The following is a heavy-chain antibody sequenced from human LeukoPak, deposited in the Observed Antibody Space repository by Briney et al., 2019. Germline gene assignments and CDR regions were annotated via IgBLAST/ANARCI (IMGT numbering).Heavy chain of an antibody. CDR3: ARHRNYLGARYYFDY. V-gene: IGHV1-2*02. J-gene: IGHJ4*02. Sequence: ASVKVSCKASGYTFNGYYMHWVRQAPGQGLEWMGLINPNRGGTKYAQKFEGRVTMARETSINTAYMELTSLRSDDTAVYYCARHRNYLGARYYFDYWGQGTLVTVSS. CDR2: INPNRGGT. D-gene: IGHD1-14*01. CDR1: GYTFNGYY.